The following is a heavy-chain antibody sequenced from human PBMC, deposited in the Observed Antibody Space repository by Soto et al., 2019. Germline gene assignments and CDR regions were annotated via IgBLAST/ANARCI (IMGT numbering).Heavy chain of an antibody. CDR2: IYYNGNT. Sequence: VQLVESGGGLIQPGGSLRLSCAASGFTVSSNHMTWVRQAPGRGPEWVSTIYYNGNTFYADSVRGRFTISRDNSKNMLDRQMNSLRAEDTALDSCATGGDTAKDGYWGQGTLVTVSS. V-gene: IGHV3-53*01. CDR3: ATGGDTAKDGY. D-gene: IGHD5-18*01. J-gene: IGHJ4*02. CDR1: GFTVSSNH.